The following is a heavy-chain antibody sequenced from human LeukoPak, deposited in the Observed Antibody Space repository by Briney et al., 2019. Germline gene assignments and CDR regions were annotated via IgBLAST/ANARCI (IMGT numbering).Heavy chain of an antibody. CDR3: ARDRSDIVATIGYFDY. CDR1: GYTFTGYY. Sequence: AASVKVSCKASGYTFTGYYMHWVRQAPGQGLEWMGWINPNSGGTNYAQKFQGWVTMTRDTSISTAYMELSRLRSDDTAVYYCARDRSDIVATIGYFDYWGQGTLVTVSS. CDR2: INPNSGGT. D-gene: IGHD5-12*01. V-gene: IGHV1-2*04. J-gene: IGHJ4*02.